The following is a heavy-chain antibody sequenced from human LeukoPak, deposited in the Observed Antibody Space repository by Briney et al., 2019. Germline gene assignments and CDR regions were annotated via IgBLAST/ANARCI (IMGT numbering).Heavy chain of an antibody. V-gene: IGHV4-4*08. J-gene: IGHJ4*02. CDR3: ARDQRHSYGKYFDP. Sequence: SGTLSLTCSLSGDALSNYYWNWVRQTPGKGLEWIGHVTYETTAYNPSLKSRVTISLDTSKNEFSLQLRSVTAADTAVYFCARDQRHSYGKYFDPWSQGILVFVSS. CDR2: VTYETT. D-gene: IGHD5-18*01. CDR1: GDALSNYY.